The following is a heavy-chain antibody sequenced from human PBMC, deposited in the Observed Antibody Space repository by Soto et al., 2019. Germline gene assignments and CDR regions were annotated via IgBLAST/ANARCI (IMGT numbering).Heavy chain of an antibody. J-gene: IGHJ5*02. CDR2: INTGNGNT. CDR3: ARDRATCFGSVVRRNWLDP. Sequence: QTQLVQSGAEVKKPGASVRVSCMTSGYIFTTSAMHWVRLAPGQRLEWLGWINTGNGNTQYSQNFQGRVTITRDTSAKTAYMELSSLRSEDTAVYYCARDRATCFGSVVRRNWLDPWGQGTLVTVSS. CDR1: GYIFTTSA. V-gene: IGHV1-3*04. D-gene: IGHD2-15*01.